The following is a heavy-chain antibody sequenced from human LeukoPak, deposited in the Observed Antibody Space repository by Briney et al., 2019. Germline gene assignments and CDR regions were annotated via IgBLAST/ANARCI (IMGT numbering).Heavy chain of an antibody. CDR2: IYYSGST. J-gene: IGHJ4*02. D-gene: IGHD5-24*01. V-gene: IGHV4-59*01. Sequence: SETLSLTCTVSGGSISSYYWSWIRQPPGEGLEWIGYIYYSGSTNYNPSLKSRVTISVDTSKNQFSLKLSSVTAADTAVYYCARYGYTSFYFDYWGQGTLVTVSS. CDR3: ARYGYTSFYFDY. CDR1: GGSISSYY.